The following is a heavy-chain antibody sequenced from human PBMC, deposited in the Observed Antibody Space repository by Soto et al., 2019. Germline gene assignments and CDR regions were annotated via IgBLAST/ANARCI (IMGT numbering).Heavy chain of an antibody. CDR2: ISGSGGST. J-gene: IGHJ4*02. CDR3: AKGGIAAAGTYYFDY. D-gene: IGHD6-13*01. V-gene: IGHV3-23*01. Sequence: EVQLLESGGGLVQPGGSLRLSCAASGFTFSSYAMSWVRQAPGKGLERVSAISGSGGSTYYADSVKGRFTISSDNSKNTLYLQMNSLRAEDTAVYYCAKGGIAAAGTYYFDYWGQGTLVTVSS. CDR1: GFTFSSYA.